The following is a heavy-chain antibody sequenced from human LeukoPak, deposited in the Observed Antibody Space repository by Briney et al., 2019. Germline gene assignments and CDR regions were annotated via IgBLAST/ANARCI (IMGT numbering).Heavy chain of an antibody. J-gene: IGHJ4*02. CDR1: GFPFSSFA. Sequence: PGGSLRLSCVASGFPFSSFAMSWVRQVPGKGLEWVSDISGSGGSTYYADSVKGRFTISRDNSKNTLYLQMNSLRAEDTAVYYCAKKVSQWELLVGALDYWGQGTLVTVSS. V-gene: IGHV3-23*01. CDR3: AKKVSQWELLVGALDY. D-gene: IGHD1-26*01. CDR2: ISGSGGST.